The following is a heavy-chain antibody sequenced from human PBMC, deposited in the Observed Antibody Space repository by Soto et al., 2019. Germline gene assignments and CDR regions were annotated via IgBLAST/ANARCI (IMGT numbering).Heavy chain of an antibody. J-gene: IGHJ5*02. CDR2: INPAGTIT. CDR1: GFPFSHYW. Sequence: MQMEESGGGSVQPGGSLRLSCAASGFPFSHYWMHWVRQTPGKGLVWVSRINPAGTITNYADSVEGRFTISRDNADSALFLQMNSLSAEDTAIYYCTSDTFGLRDTWGQGTLVTVSS. V-gene: IGHV3-74*01. D-gene: IGHD3-16*01. CDR3: TSDTFGLRDT.